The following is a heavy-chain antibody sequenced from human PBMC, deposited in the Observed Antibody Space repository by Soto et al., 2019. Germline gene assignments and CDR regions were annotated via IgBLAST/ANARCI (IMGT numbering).Heavy chain of an antibody. CDR1: GFTFSSYW. Sequence: GGSLRLSCAASGFTFSSYWMSWVRQAPGKGLEWVANIKQDGSEKYYVDSVKGRFTISRDNAKNSLYLQMNSLRAEDTAVYYCERDAYYYYGSGSYPYWGQGTLVTVSS. J-gene: IGHJ4*02. CDR3: ERDAYYYYGSGSYPY. D-gene: IGHD3-10*01. CDR2: IKQDGSEK. V-gene: IGHV3-7*01.